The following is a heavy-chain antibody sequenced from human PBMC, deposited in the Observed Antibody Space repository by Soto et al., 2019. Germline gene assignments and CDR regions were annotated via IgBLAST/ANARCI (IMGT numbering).Heavy chain of an antibody. CDR3: ARHAGQVQLWLLDY. D-gene: IGHD5-18*01. J-gene: IGHJ4*02. Sequence: PSETLSLTCTVSGGSISSRSYYWGWIRQPPGQGLEWIGSIYYSGSTYYYPSLKSRVTISVDTSKNQFSLKLRSVTAADTAVYSCARHAGQVQLWLLDYRGKGTMVIASS. V-gene: IGHV4-39*01. CDR1: GGSISSRSYY. CDR2: IYYSGST.